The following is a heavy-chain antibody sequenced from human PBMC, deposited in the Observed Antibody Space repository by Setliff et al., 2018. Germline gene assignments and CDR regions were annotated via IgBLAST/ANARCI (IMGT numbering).Heavy chain of an antibody. D-gene: IGHD6-19*01. CDR1: GYSFTSYG. Sequence: ASVKVSCKASGYSFTSYGFTWVRQAPGQGLEWMAWISAYDGNTKYTLKLQGRVTLTTDTPTTTAYMDLRGLRSDDTAVYYCARTPPNRGLSNGWYVDYWGQGALVTVSS. CDR2: ISAYDGNT. CDR3: ARTPPNRGLSNGWYVDY. V-gene: IGHV1-18*01. J-gene: IGHJ4*02.